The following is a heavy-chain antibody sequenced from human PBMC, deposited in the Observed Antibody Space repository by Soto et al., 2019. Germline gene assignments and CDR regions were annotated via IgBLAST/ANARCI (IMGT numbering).Heavy chain of an antibody. D-gene: IGHD3-22*01. CDR2: IWYDGSNK. Sequence: QVQLVESGGGVVQPGRSLRLSCAASGFTFSSYGMHWVRQAPGKGLEWVAVIWYDGSNKYYADSVKGRFTISRDNSKNTXYXXMNSLRAEDTAVYYCARGDHHYDSSGSPKGYNFDYWGQGTLVTVSS. CDR3: ARGDHHYDSSGSPKGYNFDY. CDR1: GFTFSSYG. V-gene: IGHV3-33*01. J-gene: IGHJ4*02.